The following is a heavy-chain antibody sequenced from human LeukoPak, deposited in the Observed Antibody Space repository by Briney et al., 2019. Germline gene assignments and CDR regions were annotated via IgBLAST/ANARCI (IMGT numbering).Heavy chain of an antibody. V-gene: IGHV3-66*01. CDR1: GFTVSSNY. Sequence: GGSLRLSFAASGFTVSSNYMSWVRQAPEKGLEWVSVIYSGGSTYYADSVKGRFTISRDNSKNTLYPQMNSLRAEDTAVYYCAKDVTIFGVVWPDAFDIWGQGTMVTVSS. J-gene: IGHJ3*02. CDR3: AKDVTIFGVVWPDAFDI. D-gene: IGHD3-3*01. CDR2: IYSGGST.